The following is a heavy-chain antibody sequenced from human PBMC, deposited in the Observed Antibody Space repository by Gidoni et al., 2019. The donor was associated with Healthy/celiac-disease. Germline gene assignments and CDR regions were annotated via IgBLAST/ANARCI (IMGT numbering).Heavy chain of an antibody. D-gene: IGHD3-3*01. Sequence: GLEWIGRIYTSGSTNYNPSLKSRVTMSVDTSKNQFSLKLSSVTAADTAVYYCARVGPGFGAKTYYYMDVWGKGTTVTVSS. CDR3: ARVGPGFGAKTYYYMDV. V-gene: IGHV4-4*07. J-gene: IGHJ6*03. CDR2: IYTSGST.